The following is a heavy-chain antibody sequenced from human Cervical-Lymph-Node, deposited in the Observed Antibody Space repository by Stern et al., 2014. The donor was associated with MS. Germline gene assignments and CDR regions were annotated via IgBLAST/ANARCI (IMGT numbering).Heavy chain of an antibody. CDR2: IIPIFGTA. Sequence: VQLLQSAAEVKKPGSSVKVSCKASGGTFSSYAISWVRQAPGQGLAWMGGIIPIFGTANYAQKFQGRVTITADESTSTAYMELSSLRSEDTAVYYCAGQTDSPYGGMDVWGQGTTVTVSS. V-gene: IGHV1-69*01. CDR1: GGTFSSYA. J-gene: IGHJ6*02. D-gene: IGHD4-17*01. CDR3: AGQTDSPYGGMDV.